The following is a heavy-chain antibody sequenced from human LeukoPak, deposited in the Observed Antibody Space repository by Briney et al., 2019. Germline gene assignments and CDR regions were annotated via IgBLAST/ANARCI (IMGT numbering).Heavy chain of an antibody. V-gene: IGHV1-24*01. Sequence: ASVKVSCKVSGYTLTELSMHWVRQAPGKGLEWMGGFDPEDGDTIYAQKFQGRVTMTEDTSTDTAYMELSSLRSEDTAVYYCATYKARYSSGWYPRRRSNREAFDYWGQGTLVTVSS. CDR2: FDPEDGDT. D-gene: IGHD6-19*01. CDR3: ATYKARYSSGWYPRRRSNREAFDY. J-gene: IGHJ4*02. CDR1: GYTLTELS.